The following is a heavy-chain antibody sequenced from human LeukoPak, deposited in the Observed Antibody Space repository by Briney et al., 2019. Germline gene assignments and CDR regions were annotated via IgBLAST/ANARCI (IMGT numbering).Heavy chain of an antibody. V-gene: IGHV3-15*07. J-gene: IGHJ6*02. CDR2: IKSKTDGGTT. Sequence: PGGSLRLSCAASGFTFSNAWMNWVRQAPGKGLEWVGRIKSKTDGGTTDYAAPVKGRFTISRDDSKNTLYLQMNRLKTEDTAVYYCTTNILGYCSSTSCYARYGMDVWGQGTTVTVSS. D-gene: IGHD2-2*01. CDR1: GFTFSNAW. CDR3: TTNILGYCSSTSCYARYGMDV.